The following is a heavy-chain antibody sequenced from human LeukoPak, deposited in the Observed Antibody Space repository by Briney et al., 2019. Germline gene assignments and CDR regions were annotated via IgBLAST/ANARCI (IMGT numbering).Heavy chain of an antibody. Sequence: GGSLRLSCAASGFTVSSNYMSWVRQAPGKGLEWVSVIYSGGSTYYADSVKGRFTISRDNSKNTLYLQMNSLRAEDTAAYYCARTMARGVIRYYYYMDVWGKGTTVTVSS. J-gene: IGHJ6*03. V-gene: IGHV3-66*02. CDR3: ARTMARGVIRYYYYMDV. CDR1: GFTVSSNY. CDR2: IYSGGST. D-gene: IGHD3-10*01.